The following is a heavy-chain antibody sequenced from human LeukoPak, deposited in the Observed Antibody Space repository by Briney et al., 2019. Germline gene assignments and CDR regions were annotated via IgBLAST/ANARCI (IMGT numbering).Heavy chain of an antibody. CDR2: IIPIFGTA. J-gene: IGHJ4*02. CDR1: GGTFSSYA. D-gene: IGHD3-10*01. Sequence: SVKVPCKASGGTFSSYAISWVRQAPGQGLEWMGGIIPIFGTANYAQKFQGRVTITADESTSTAYMELSSLRSEDTAVYYCARDMVRGAFFDYWGQGTLVTVSS. V-gene: IGHV1-69*13. CDR3: ARDMVRGAFFDY.